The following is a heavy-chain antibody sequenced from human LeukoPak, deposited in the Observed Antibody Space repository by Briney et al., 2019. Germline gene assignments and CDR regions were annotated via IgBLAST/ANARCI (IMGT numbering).Heavy chain of an antibody. J-gene: IGHJ4*02. CDR1: GFTFSSYG. CDR2: ISSSSSYI. Sequence: GGSLRLSCAASGFTFSSYGMNWVRQAPGKGLEWVSSISSSSSYIYYADSVKGRFTISRDNSKNTLYLQMNSLRAEDTAVYYCARDRYGSGSSPFDYWGQGTLVTVSS. D-gene: IGHD3-10*01. CDR3: ARDRYGSGSSPFDY. V-gene: IGHV3-21*04.